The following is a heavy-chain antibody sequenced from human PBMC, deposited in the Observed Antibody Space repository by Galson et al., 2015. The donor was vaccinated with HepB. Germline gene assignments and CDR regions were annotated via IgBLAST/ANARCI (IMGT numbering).Heavy chain of an antibody. D-gene: IGHD1-26*01. V-gene: IGHV1-46*03. J-gene: IGHJ4*02. CDR3: ARGGLHSSGSYLRGDY. Sequence: SVKVSCKASGYTFTSYYMHWVRQALGQGLEWMGIINPSGGSTSYAQKFQGRVTMTRDTSTSTVYMELSSLRSEDTAVYYCARGGLHSSGSYLRGDYWGQGTLVTVSS. CDR2: INPSGGST. CDR1: GYTFTSYY.